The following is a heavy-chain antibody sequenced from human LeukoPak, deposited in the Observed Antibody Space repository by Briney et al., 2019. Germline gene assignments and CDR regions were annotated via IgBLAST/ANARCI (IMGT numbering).Heavy chain of an antibody. CDR2: IKSKTDGGTT. D-gene: IGHD3-10*01. J-gene: IGHJ4*02. V-gene: IGHV3-15*01. Sequence: GGSLRLSCAASGFTFSNAWMSWVRQAPGKGLEWVGRIKSKTDGGTTDYAAPVKGRFTISRDDSKNTLYLQMNSLKTEDTAVYYCTTVLRYDSGSYSDNWGQGTLVTVSS. CDR1: GFTFSNAW. CDR3: TTVLRYDSGSYSDN.